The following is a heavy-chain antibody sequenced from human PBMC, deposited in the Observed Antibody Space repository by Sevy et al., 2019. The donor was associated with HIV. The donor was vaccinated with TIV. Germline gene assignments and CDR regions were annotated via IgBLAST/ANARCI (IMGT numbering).Heavy chain of an antibody. V-gene: IGHV3-30*04. CDR2: ISYDARNE. J-gene: IGHJ3*02. Sequence: GGSLRLSCAASGLPFSSYAMHWVRQGPGKGLEWVAVISYDARNEAYADSVNGRFTISRDNSKNTLYLQMNSLRAEDTAVYYCARFPPERAFDIWGQGTMVTVSS. CDR3: ARFPPERAFDI. CDR1: GLPFSSYA.